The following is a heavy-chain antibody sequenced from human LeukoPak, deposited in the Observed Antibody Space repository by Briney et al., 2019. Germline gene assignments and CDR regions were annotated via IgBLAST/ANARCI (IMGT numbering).Heavy chain of an antibody. CDR3: ARGGCSSTSCYPHYYYYMDV. Sequence: ASVKVSCKASGYTFTGYYMHWVRQAPGHGLEWMGWINPNSGGTNYAQKFQGRVTMTRNTSISTAYMELSSLRSEDTAVYYCARGGCSSTSCYPHYYYYMDVWGKGTTVTISS. CDR1: GYTFTGYY. V-gene: IGHV1-2*02. J-gene: IGHJ6*03. CDR2: INPNSGGT. D-gene: IGHD2-2*01.